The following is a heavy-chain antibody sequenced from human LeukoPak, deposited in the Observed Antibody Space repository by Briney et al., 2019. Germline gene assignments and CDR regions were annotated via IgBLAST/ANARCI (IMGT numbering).Heavy chain of an antibody. V-gene: IGHV1-69*06. Sequence: GASVKVSCKASGGTFSSYAISWVRQAPGQGLEWMGGIIPIFGTANYAQKFQGRVTITADKSTSTAYMELRSLRSDDTAVYYCARSGSGWSFFDYWGQGTLVTVSS. CDR3: ARSGSGWSFFDY. D-gene: IGHD6-19*01. J-gene: IGHJ4*02. CDR2: IIPIFGTA. CDR1: GGTFSSYA.